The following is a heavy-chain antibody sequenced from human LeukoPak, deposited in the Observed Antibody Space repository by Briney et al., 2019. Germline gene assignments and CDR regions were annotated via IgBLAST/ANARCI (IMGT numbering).Heavy chain of an antibody. CDR3: ARGYCSGGSCLATY. V-gene: IGHV1-2*02. J-gene: IGHJ4*02. D-gene: IGHD2-15*01. CDR1: LYSFTGNY. Sequence: GSAKVSRKPPLYSFTGNYMRWVRQTPGQGLEWMGWINANSGGTNDAQKFQGRVTITRHTTMSTAYMELRRLRSEDAALCDCARGYCSGGSCLATYRGEGTLVTVSS. CDR2: INANSGGT.